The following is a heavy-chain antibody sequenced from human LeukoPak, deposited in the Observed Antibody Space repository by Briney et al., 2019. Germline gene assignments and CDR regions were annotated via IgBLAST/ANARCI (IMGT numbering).Heavy chain of an antibody. CDR1: GFTFSSYW. CDR2: IKQDGSEK. CDR3: ARCGSSWYGYYYYYMDV. Sequence: GSLRLSCAASGFTFSSYWMSWVRQAPGKGLEWVANIKQDGSEKYYVDSVKGRFTISRDNAKNSLYLQMNSLRAEDTAVYYCARCGSSWYGYYYYYMDVWGKGTTVTVSS. V-gene: IGHV3-7*01. D-gene: IGHD6-13*01. J-gene: IGHJ6*03.